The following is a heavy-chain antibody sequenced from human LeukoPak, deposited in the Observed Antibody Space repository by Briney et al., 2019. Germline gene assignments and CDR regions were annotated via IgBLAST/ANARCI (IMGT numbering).Heavy chain of an antibody. Sequence: GGSLRLSCAASGFTFSSYWMHWGRQAPGKGLVWVSRINSEGSSASYADSVKGRFTTSRDNAKNTLYLQMNSLRAEDTAVYYCARDYSVSTVTTCGIWGQGTLVTVSS. CDR1: GFTFSSYW. CDR3: ARDYSVSTVTTCGI. CDR2: INSEGSSA. J-gene: IGHJ4*02. D-gene: IGHD4-17*01. V-gene: IGHV3-74*01.